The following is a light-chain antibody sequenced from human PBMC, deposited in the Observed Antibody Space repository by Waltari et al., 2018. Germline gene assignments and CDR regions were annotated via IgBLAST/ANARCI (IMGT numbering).Light chain of an antibody. Sequence: QSVLTQAPSASGTPGQTVTIPCFGSRSNIGNSYASWYQHLPGTAPKLLIYWNHQRPSGIPDRFSASKSDTSASLIITGLRSEDEADYFCAAWLESLSGWVFGGGTKLTVL. J-gene: IGLJ3*02. CDR3: AAWLESLSGWV. CDR2: WNH. V-gene: IGLV1-47*01. CDR1: RSNIGNSY.